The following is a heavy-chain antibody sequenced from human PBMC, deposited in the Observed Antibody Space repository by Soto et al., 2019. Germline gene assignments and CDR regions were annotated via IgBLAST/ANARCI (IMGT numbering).Heavy chain of an antibody. CDR1: GLTLGDYS. CDR3: AKAPAYHSDPVSGLDV. D-gene: IGHD2-21*01. J-gene: IGHJ6*02. Sequence: GGSLRLSCAASGLTLGDYSMHWVRQAPGNGLEWVSGISRNSGSIGYAYSVKGRFTISRDYTKKYLYLQMNSLRAEDTALYYCAKAPAYHSDPVSGLDVWGQGTTVTVSS. CDR2: ISRNSGSI. V-gene: IGHV3-9*01.